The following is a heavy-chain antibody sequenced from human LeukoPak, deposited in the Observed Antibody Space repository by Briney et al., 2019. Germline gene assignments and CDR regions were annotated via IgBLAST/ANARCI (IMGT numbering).Heavy chain of an antibody. J-gene: IGHJ1*01. Sequence: PGGSLRLSCAASGFTFDDYAMHWVRQAPGKGLEWVSGISWNSGSIDYADSVKGRFTISRDNAKNSLYLQMNSLRAEDMALYYCAKGPRGKAVAGTPEYFQHWGQGTLVTVSS. D-gene: IGHD6-19*01. CDR1: GFTFDDYA. CDR3: AKGPRGKAVAGTPEYFQH. V-gene: IGHV3-9*03. CDR2: ISWNSGSI.